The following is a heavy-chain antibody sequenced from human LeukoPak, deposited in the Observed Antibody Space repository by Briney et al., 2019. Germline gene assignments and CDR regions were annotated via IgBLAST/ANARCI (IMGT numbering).Heavy chain of an antibody. CDR2: ISYDGSNK. CDR3: AKGSWQWLGNYFDY. V-gene: IGHV3-30*18. J-gene: IGHJ4*02. D-gene: IGHD6-19*01. CDR1: GFTFSSYG. Sequence: GRSLRLSCAASGFTFSSYGMHWVRQAPGKGLEWVAVISYDGSNKYYADSVKGRFTISRDNSKNTLYLQMNSLRAEDTAVYYCAKGSWQWLGNYFDYWGQGTLVTVSS.